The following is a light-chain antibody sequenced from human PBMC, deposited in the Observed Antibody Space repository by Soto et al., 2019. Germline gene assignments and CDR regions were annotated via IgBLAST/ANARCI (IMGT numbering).Light chain of an antibody. Sequence: EIVLTESPASRSLSPGERATLSCRASQSVSGYLAWYQQKPGQAPRLLIYDASKRATGIPARSSGSGFGTDFTLTISSLEPEDFAVYYCQQRSKWRTFGQGTKV. CDR1: QSVSGY. J-gene: IGKJ1*01. CDR2: DAS. V-gene: IGKV3-11*01. CDR3: QQRSKWRT.